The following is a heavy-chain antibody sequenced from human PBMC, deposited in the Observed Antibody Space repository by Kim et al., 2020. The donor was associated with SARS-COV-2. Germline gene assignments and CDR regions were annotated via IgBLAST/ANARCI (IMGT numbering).Heavy chain of an antibody. CDR3: ARGLRLVY. J-gene: IGHJ4*02. CDR2: IRGGLSEK. Sequence: GGSLRLSCAASGFTFSSYGMSWVRQAPGKGLEWVSNIRGGLSEKYYVDSVKGRFTISRDNAKNTLYMQMNSLRADDTAVYYCARGLRLVYWGGGT. V-gene: IGHV3-7*01. CDR1: GFTFSSYG. D-gene: IGHD3-3*01.